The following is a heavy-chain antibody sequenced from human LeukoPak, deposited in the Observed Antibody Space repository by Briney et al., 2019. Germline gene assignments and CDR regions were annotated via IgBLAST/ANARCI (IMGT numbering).Heavy chain of an antibody. CDR2: ISGRGGTR. CDR1: GFTFSSYA. D-gene: IGHD3-22*01. J-gene: IGHJ4*02. V-gene: IGHV3-23*01. Sequence: GGSLRLSCAASGFTFSSYAMSWVRQAPGKGLEWVSAISGRGGTRYYADSVKGRFTFSRDNSKNTLYLQMNSLRAEDTAVYYCAKDPREDYYDSSGYFYDYWGQGTLVTVSS. CDR3: AKDPREDYYDSSGYFYDY.